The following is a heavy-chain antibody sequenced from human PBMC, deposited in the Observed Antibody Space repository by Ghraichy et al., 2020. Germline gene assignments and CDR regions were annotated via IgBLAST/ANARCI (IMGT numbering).Heavy chain of an antibody. D-gene: IGHD6-6*01. CDR2: ITTAGGNT. J-gene: IGHJ4*02. CDR1: GFTFSTFA. Sequence: GGSLRLSCAASGFTFSTFAMTWVRQAPGKGLQWVSTITTAGGNTYYTDSVKGRFTFSRDNSKNTLNLHMHSLRAEDTGIYYCAKTMSSGLSFDHWGRGSLVTVSS. CDR3: AKTMSSGLSFDH. V-gene: IGHV3-23*01.